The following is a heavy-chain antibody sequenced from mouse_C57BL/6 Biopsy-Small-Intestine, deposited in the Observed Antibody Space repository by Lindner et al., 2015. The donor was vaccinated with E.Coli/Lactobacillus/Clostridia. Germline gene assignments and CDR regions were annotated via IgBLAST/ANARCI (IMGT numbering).Heavy chain of an antibody. D-gene: IGHD1-1*01. V-gene: IGHV1-64*01. CDR2: INPKGGST. J-gene: IGHJ1*01. CDR1: GCTFTSYY. Sequence: SVKVSCKASGCTFTSYYMHWVRQAPGQGLEWMGIINPKGGSTSYAQKFQGRVTMTRDTSTSTVYMEVSSLRSEDTAVYYCARDYIAAAGKFYYYGMDVWGQGTTVTVSS. CDR3: ARDYIAAAGKFYYYGMDV.